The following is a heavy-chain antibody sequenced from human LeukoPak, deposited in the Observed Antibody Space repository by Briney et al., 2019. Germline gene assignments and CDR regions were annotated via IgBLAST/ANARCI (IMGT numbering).Heavy chain of an antibody. CDR3: ARDQRSESYYPWGWFDP. Sequence: GGSLRLSCAASGFAVSTDYLSWVRQAPGKGLEWVSVIYSDGSTYYTDSVKGRFTISRDNSKNTLYLQMNSLRPEDTAVYYCARDQRSESYYPWGWFDPWGQGTLVTVSS. CDR2: IYSDGST. D-gene: IGHD1-26*01. CDR1: GFAVSTDY. V-gene: IGHV3-66*02. J-gene: IGHJ5*02.